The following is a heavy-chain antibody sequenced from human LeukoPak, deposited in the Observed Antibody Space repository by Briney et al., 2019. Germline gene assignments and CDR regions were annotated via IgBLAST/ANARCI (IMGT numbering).Heavy chain of an antibody. V-gene: IGHV3-23*01. Sequence: GGSLRLSCAASGFILRNHAMNWVRQAPGKGPEWVSGISDNGGSTYYADSVKGRFTISRDTSKNTLHLQMNSLRAEDTAVYYCAHLGYCSGGSCYVFEYWGQGTLVTVSS. CDR1: GFILRNHA. D-gene: IGHD2-15*01. J-gene: IGHJ4*02. CDR3: AHLGYCSGGSCYVFEY. CDR2: ISDNGGST.